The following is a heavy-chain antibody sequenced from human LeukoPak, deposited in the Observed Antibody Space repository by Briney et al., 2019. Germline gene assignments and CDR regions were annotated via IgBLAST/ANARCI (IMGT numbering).Heavy chain of an antibody. J-gene: IGHJ4*02. CDR2: IYTSGST. CDR3: ARNAYDILTGYYRSYYFDY. D-gene: IGHD3-9*01. V-gene: IGHV4-61*02. CDR1: GGSISSGSYY. Sequence: SENLSLNCTVYGGSISSGSYYWRWIRQPAGKGLEWIGRIYTSGSTNYNPSLKSRVTISVDTSKNQFSLKLSSVTAADTAVYYFARNAYDILTGYYRSYYFDYWGQGTLVTVSS.